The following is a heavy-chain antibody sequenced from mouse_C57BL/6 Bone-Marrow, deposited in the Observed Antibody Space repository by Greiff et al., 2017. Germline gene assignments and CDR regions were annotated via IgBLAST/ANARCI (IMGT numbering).Heavy chain of an antibody. D-gene: IGHD1-1*01. Sequence: EVQLVESGEGLVKPGGSLKLSCAASGFTFSSYAMSWVRQTPEKRLEWVAYISSGGDYIYYADTVKGRFTISSDNARNTLYLQMSRLKSEDTAMYYCTSDHDDWYGSSPAYWGQGTLVTVSA. J-gene: IGHJ3*01. CDR3: TSDHDDWYGSSPAY. CDR1: GFTFSSYA. V-gene: IGHV5-9-1*02. CDR2: ISSGGDYI.